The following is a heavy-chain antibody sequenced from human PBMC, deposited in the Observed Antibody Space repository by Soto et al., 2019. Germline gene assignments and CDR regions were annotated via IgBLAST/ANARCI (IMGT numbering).Heavy chain of an antibody. V-gene: IGHV3-30-3*01. Sequence: GGSLRLSXAASGFTFSSYAMHWVRQAPGKGLEWVAVISYDGSNKYYADSVKGRFTISRDNSKNTLYLQMNSLRAEDTAVYYCARERGTYYYDSSGYYFGFFDYWGQGTLVTVSS. D-gene: IGHD3-22*01. CDR3: ARERGTYYYDSSGYYFGFFDY. CDR2: ISYDGSNK. CDR1: GFTFSSYA. J-gene: IGHJ4*02.